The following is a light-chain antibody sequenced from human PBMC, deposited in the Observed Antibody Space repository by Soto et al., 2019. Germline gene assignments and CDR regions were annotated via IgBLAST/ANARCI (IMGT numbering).Light chain of an antibody. CDR2: AAS. Sequence: AIQMTQSPSSLSASVGDRVTITCRASQGIRNDLDWFQQKPWKAPKLLIYAASNLQSGVPARFSGSGSGTAFTLTISSLQPEDFATYYCLQKYFYPFTFGPGTKVDIK. CDR1: QGIRND. CDR3: LQKYFYPFT. J-gene: IGKJ3*01. V-gene: IGKV1-6*01.